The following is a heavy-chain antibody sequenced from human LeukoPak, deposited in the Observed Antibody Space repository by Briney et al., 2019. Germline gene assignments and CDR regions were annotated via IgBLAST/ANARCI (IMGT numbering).Heavy chain of an antibody. J-gene: IGHJ6*03. Sequence: GGSLRLSCAASGFTFSSYGMSWVRQAPGKGLEWVSAISGSGGSTYYADSVKGRFTISRDNSKNTLYLQMNSLRAEDTAVYYCAKDPGNYDILTGYYYYYYMDVWGKGTTVTISS. V-gene: IGHV3-23*01. CDR3: AKDPGNYDILTGYYYYYYMDV. CDR1: GFTFSSYG. CDR2: ISGSGGST. D-gene: IGHD3-9*01.